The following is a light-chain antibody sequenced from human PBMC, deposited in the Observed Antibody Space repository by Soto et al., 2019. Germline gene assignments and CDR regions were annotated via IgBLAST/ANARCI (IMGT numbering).Light chain of an antibody. CDR1: QSVISTY. J-gene: IGKJ5*01. CDR3: QQYGSSPIT. CDR2: GAS. V-gene: IGKV3-20*01. Sequence: EIVMTQARGTLSVSPGESATLSCRASQSVISTYLAWYQQKPGQAPRLLIYGASSRATGIPDRFSGSGSGTDFTLTISRLEPEDFAVYYCQQYGSSPITFGQGTRLEIK.